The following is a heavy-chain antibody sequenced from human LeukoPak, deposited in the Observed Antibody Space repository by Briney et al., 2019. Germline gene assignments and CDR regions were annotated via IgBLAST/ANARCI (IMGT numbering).Heavy chain of an antibody. V-gene: IGHV3-23*01. Sequence: GGSLRLSCAASGFTFSSYAMSWVRQAPGKGLEWISAISGSGGSTYYADSVKGRFTISRDNSKNTLYLQMNSLRAEETAVYYCAKLWFGELLDYFDYWGQGTLVTVSS. CDR1: GFTFSSYA. CDR2: ISGSGGST. D-gene: IGHD3-10*01. J-gene: IGHJ4*02. CDR3: AKLWFGELLDYFDY.